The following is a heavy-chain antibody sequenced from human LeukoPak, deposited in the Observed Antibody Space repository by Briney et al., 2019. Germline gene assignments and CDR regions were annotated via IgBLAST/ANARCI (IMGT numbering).Heavy chain of an antibody. CDR3: ASTAMATTYFDY. Sequence: SETLSLTCTVSGGSISSGGYYWSWIRQHPGKGLEWIGYIYYSGSTYYNPSLKSRVTISVDTSKNQFSLKLSPVTAADTAVYYCASTAMATTYFDYWGQGTLVTVSS. J-gene: IGHJ4*02. CDR2: IYYSGST. D-gene: IGHD5-18*01. CDR1: GGSISSGGYY. V-gene: IGHV4-31*03.